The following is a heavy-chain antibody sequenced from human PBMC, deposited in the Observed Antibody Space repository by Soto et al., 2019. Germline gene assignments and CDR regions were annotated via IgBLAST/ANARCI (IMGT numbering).Heavy chain of an antibody. D-gene: IGHD1-26*01. Sequence: ASVKVSCKASGYTSTSYAMHWLRQAPGQRLEWMGWINAGNGNTKYSQKFQGRVTITRDTSASTAYMELSSLRSEDTAVYYCARDLGGSYLAYYFDYWGQGTLVTVSS. CDR3: ARDLGGSYLAYYFDY. CDR1: GYTSTSYA. V-gene: IGHV1-3*01. CDR2: INAGNGNT. J-gene: IGHJ4*02.